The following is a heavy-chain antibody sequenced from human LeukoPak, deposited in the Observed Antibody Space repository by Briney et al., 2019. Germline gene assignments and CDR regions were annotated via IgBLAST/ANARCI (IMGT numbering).Heavy chain of an antibody. J-gene: IGHJ5*02. CDR2: ISGSGGST. D-gene: IGHD3-10*01. V-gene: IGHV3-23*01. CDR3: AKLPDYYGSGSYYNWFDP. Sequence: GGSLRLSCAASGFTFSSYAMSWVRQAPGKGLEWVSAISGSGGSTYYADSVKDRFTISRDNSKNTLYLQMNSLRAEDTAVYYCAKLPDYYGSGSYYNWFDPWGQGTLVTVSS. CDR1: GFTFSSYA.